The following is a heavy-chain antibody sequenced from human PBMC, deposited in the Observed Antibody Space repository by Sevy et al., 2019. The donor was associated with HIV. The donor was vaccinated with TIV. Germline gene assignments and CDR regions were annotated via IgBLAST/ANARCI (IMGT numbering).Heavy chain of an antibody. V-gene: IGHV3-7*01. Sequence: GSLRLSCAASGFSFSIYWMSWVRQAPGKGLEWVASTKEDGSERKYVDSVKGRFIISRDNAKNALYLQMNSLRAEDTAVYYCVGDFDKDDSGYSDWFDSWGQGTLVTVSS. J-gene: IGHJ5*01. CDR2: TKEDGSER. CDR1: GFSFSIYW. D-gene: IGHD3-22*01. CDR3: VGDFDKDDSGYSDWFDS.